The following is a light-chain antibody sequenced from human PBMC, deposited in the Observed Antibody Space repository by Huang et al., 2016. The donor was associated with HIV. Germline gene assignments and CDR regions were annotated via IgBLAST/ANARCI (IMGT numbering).Light chain of an antibody. CDR1: QRISSY. Sequence: DIQMTQSPSSLSASVGDRVTITCRTSQRISSYLHWFQQKPGKAPKLLIHTTSSWQGGVSSRFSGSGSGTHFTLTINSLQPEDSATYYCQQTYSTPKTFGQGTKLEIK. V-gene: IGKV1-39*01. CDR3: QQTYSTPKT. CDR2: TTS. J-gene: IGKJ2*01.